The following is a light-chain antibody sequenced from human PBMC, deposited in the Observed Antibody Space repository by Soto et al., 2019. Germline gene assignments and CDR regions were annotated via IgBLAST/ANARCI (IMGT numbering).Light chain of an antibody. CDR3: AAWDDSLSVNWV. CDR1: SSNLGSNY. V-gene: IGLV1-47*01. J-gene: IGLJ3*02. CDR2: RNN. Sequence: QSVLTQPPSASGTPGQRVTISCSGSSSNLGSNYVYWYQQLPGTAPKLLIYRNNQRPSGVPDRFSGSKSGTSASLAISGLRSEDEADYYCAAWDDSLSVNWVFGGGTKVTVL.